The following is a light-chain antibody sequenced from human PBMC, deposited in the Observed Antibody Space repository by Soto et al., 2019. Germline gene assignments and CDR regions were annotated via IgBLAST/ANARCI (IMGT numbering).Light chain of an antibody. CDR1: SSNIGAGYP. Sequence: QSVLTQPPSVSGAPGQRVTISCTGSSSNIGAGYPVHWYQQLPGTAPKLLVAGNRPSGVPDRFSVSKSGASASLAITGLQAEDEADYYCQSYDSRLSAVVFGGGTKVTVL. V-gene: IGLV1-40*01. J-gene: IGLJ2*01. CDR2: G. CDR3: QSYDSRLSAVV.